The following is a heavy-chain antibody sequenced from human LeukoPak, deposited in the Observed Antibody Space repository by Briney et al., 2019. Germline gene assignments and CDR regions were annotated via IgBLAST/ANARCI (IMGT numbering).Heavy chain of an antibody. CDR2: TSLDGSKK. CDR3: ARDEKSPPGYSSVPEYYFDL. Sequence: GGSLRLSCEALGFGLRGFPLTWFRRAQARGREGGPATSLDGSKKYYADSVKGRFTISRDNSKNTLYLQMNSLRAEDTAVYYCARDEKSPPGYSSVPEYYFDLWGQGSLVTVSS. CDR1: GFGLRGFP. J-gene: IGHJ4*02. V-gene: IGHV3-30-3*01. D-gene: IGHD5-18*01.